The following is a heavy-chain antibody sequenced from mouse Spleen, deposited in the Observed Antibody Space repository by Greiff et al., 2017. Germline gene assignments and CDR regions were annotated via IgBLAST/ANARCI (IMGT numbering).Heavy chain of an antibody. CDR3: ARITTVVEDY. J-gene: IGHJ2*01. CDR2: INPSTGGT. V-gene: IGHV1-42*01. CDR1: GYSFTGYY. Sequence: VQLQQSGPELVKPGASVKISCKASGYSFTGYYMNWVKQSPEKSLEWIGEINPSTGGTTYNQKFKAKATLTVDKSSSTAYMQLKSLTSEDSAVYYCARITTVVEDYWGQGTTLTVSS. D-gene: IGHD1-1*01.